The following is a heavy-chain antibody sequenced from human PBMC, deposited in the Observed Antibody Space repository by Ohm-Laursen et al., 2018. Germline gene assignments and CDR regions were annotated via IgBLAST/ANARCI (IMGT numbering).Heavy chain of an antibody. CDR2: ISYDGSNK. Sequence: SLRLSCAASGFTFSNHGMHWVRQAPGKGLEWVAVISYDGSNKYYADSVKGRFTISRDNSKNTLYLQMNSLRAEDTAVYYCAKDGDGYSYDYYYGMDVWGQGTMVTVSS. D-gene: IGHD5-18*01. CDR3: AKDGDGYSYDYYYGMDV. V-gene: IGHV3-30*18. CDR1: GFTFSNHG. J-gene: IGHJ6*02.